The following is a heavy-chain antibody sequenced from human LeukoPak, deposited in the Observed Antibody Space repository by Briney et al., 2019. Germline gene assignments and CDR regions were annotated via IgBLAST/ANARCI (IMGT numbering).Heavy chain of an antibody. D-gene: IGHD1-7*01. Sequence: SENLSLTCAVSDGSISIGGYSWSWIRQPPGKGLEWIGYIYHSGTTYYNPSLKSRVTISVDRSKNQFSLKVSSVTASDTAVYYCARGRELTNYFDYWGQGTLVTVSS. CDR3: ARGRELTNYFDY. CDR1: DGSISIGGYS. CDR2: IYHSGTT. V-gene: IGHV4-30-2*01. J-gene: IGHJ4*02.